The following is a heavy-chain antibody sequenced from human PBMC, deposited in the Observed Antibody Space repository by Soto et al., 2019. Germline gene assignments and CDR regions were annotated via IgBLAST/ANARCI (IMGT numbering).Heavy chain of an antibody. CDR3: GRGPSPRAAAGSTPDYYAMDV. CDR2: MNPINGAT. J-gene: IGHJ6*02. V-gene: IGHV1-8*02. CDR1: GYDFTAYD. Sequence: QGQLVQSGAELQQSGASVKVSCKASGYDFTAYDINWVRQASGQGLEWMGWMNPINGATVNARRFQGRVSMTRNTATGTAYLELTSLRSDDTAVNYLGRGPSPRAAAGSTPDYYAMDVWGQGTTVTVSS. D-gene: IGHD6-13*01.